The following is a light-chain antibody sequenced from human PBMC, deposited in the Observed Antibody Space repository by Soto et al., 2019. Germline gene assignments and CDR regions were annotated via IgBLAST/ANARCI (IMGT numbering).Light chain of an antibody. Sequence: DIQMTQSPSSLSASEGDRVTITCQSSHDVSRNLNWFQQKPGEAHQLLIYDASNLERGVPSRFSGSGSGTDFTLTSSSLQPEDVARYYCQQYNSMLSFGGGTEVEIK. CDR3: QQYNSMLS. CDR2: DAS. CDR1: HDVSRN. V-gene: IGKV1-33*01. J-gene: IGKJ4*01.